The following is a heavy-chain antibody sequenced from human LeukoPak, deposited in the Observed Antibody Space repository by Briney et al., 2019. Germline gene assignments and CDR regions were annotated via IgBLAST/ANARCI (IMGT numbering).Heavy chain of an antibody. J-gene: IGHJ4*02. CDR3: ARQKPVVTLDY. Sequence: SETLSLTCTVSGGSISSSSYYWGWIRQPPGEGLEWIGSIFYTASTYYNPTLKSRVTISMDTSKNQFSLKLRSVTAADTAVYYCARQKPVVTLDYWGQGALVTVSS. D-gene: IGHD4-23*01. CDR2: IFYTAST. CDR1: GGSISSSSYY. V-gene: IGHV4-39*01.